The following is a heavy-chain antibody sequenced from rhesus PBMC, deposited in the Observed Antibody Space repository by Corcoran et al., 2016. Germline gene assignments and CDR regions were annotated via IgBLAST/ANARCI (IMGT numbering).Heavy chain of an antibody. CDR1: GGSFRSYW. CDR2: INGYSGST. J-gene: IGHJ5-1*01. V-gene: IGHV4-80*01. CDR3: TSPIRYRFDV. Sequence: QVQLQESGPGLVKPSETLSLTCAVSGGSFRSYWWNWIRQPPGKGLEGIGEINGYSGSTTYKPSLLSRVTISKDVSKNQFSLRVTSVTAADTAVYYCTSPIRYRFDVWGPGVLVSVSS. D-gene: IGHD4-29*01.